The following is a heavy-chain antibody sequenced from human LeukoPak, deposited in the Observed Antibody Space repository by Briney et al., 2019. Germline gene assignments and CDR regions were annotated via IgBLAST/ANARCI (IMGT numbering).Heavy chain of an antibody. CDR3: ARDRRDEDYFDY. Sequence: GASVKVSCKASGYTFTSYYMHWVRQAPGQGLEWMGIINPSGGSTSYAQEFQGRVTMTRDTSTSTVYMELSSLRSEDTAVYYCARDRRDEDYFDYWGQGTLVTVSS. J-gene: IGHJ4*02. CDR2: INPSGGST. V-gene: IGHV1-46*01. CDR1: GYTFTSYY.